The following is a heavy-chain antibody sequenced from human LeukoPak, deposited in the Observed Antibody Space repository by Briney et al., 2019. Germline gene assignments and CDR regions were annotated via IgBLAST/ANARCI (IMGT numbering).Heavy chain of an antibody. Sequence: GGSLRLSCAASGFTFSTSWMSWVRQVPGKGLEWVANIKKDGSETYYVDSVKGRFTISRDNAKNSLYLQMNSLRAEDTAVYYCAREGALPAYSSGWRDYWGQGTLVTVSS. CDR3: AREGALPAYSSGWRDY. J-gene: IGHJ4*02. D-gene: IGHD6-19*01. CDR2: IKKDGSET. CDR1: GFTFSTSW. V-gene: IGHV3-7*03.